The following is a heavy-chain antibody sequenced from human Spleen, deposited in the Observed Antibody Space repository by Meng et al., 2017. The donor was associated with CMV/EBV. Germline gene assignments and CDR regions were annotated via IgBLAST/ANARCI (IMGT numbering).Heavy chain of an antibody. CDR3: ASRSQLLGFDL. Sequence: SVKVSCKASGGTFSSYAISWVRQAPGQGLEWMGGIIPIFGTANYAQKFQGRVTIISDESTSTAYMNLRSPKSEDTAVYYCASRSQLLGFDLWGQGTLVTVSS. CDR1: GGTFSSYA. CDR2: IIPIFGTA. V-gene: IGHV1-69*13. D-gene: IGHD2-21*01. J-gene: IGHJ4*02.